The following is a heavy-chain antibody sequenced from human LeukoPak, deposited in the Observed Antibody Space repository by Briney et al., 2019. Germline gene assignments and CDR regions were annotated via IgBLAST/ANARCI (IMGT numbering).Heavy chain of an antibody. J-gene: IGHJ3*02. V-gene: IGHV1-69*13. CDR3: AKDPGKDGYSDDAFDI. CDR1: GGTCSSYD. CDR2: IIPIFGTE. D-gene: IGHD5-24*01. Sequence: GASVKVSCKASGGTCSSYDISWVRQAPGQGLEWMGGIIPIFGTENYAQKFQGRVTITADDSTSTAYMELSSLRSEDTAVYYCAKDPGKDGYSDDAFDIWGEGTMVTVSS.